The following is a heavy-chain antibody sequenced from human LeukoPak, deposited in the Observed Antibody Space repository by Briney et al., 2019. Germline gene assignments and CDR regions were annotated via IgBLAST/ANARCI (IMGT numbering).Heavy chain of an antibody. CDR3: AKASSSTTCRHFDY. D-gene: IGHD2/OR15-2a*01. V-gene: IGHV3-23*01. Sequence: PGGSLRLSCTASGFTFSSYAMSWVRQAPGKGLEWVSAISGSGGSTYYADSVKGRFTISRDMSKSTLYLQMNSLGAEDTAVYFCAKASSSTTCRHFDYWGQGTWSPSPQ. J-gene: IGHJ4*02. CDR2: ISGSGGST. CDR1: GFTFSSYA.